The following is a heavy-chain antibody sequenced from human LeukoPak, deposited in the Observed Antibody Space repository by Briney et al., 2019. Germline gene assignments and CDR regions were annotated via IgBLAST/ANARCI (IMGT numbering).Heavy chain of an antibody. D-gene: IGHD2-15*01. CDR3: ARVSGILYCSGGSCYNWFDP. Sequence: GASVTVSFKASGYTFTSYGISWVRQAPGQGLDWMGWISAYNGNTNYAQKLQGRVTMTTDTSTSTANMELRSLRSDDAAVYYCARVSGILYCSGGSCYNWFDPWGQGTLVTVSS. V-gene: IGHV1-18*01. J-gene: IGHJ5*02. CDR1: GYTFTSYG. CDR2: ISAYNGNT.